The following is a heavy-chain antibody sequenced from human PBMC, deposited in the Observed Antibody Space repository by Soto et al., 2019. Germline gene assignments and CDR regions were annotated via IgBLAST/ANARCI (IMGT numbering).Heavy chain of an antibody. CDR2: IYYSGST. V-gene: IGHV4-39*01. J-gene: IGHJ6*02. CDR1: GGSISSSSYC. Sequence: PSETLSLTCTVSGGSISSSSYCWGWIRQPPGKGLEWIGSIYYSGSTYYNPSLKSRVTISVDTSKNQFSLKLSSVTAADTAVYYCARGALVVVARKTYYYYGMDVWGQGTTVTVSS. D-gene: IGHD2-15*01. CDR3: ARGALVVVARKTYYYYGMDV.